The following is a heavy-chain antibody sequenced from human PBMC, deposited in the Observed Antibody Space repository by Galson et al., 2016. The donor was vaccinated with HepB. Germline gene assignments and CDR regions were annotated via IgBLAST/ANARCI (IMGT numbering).Heavy chain of an antibody. CDR1: GCTFSNNG. Sequence: SLLLSCAASGCTFSNNGMTWVRQDTAEGLEVVSSISRNGESTDYEDSLKGRFTISRDNSKNQLSLQMNSMRVEDTAVYYCVRVGAEPTPYDTWGQGTLVTVSS. D-gene: IGHD1-26*01. CDR3: VRVGAEPTPYDT. CDR2: ISRNGEST. V-gene: IGHV3-23*01. J-gene: IGHJ5*02.